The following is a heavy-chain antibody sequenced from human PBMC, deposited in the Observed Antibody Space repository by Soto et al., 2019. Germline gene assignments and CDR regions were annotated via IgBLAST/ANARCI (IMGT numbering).Heavy chain of an antibody. Sequence: PGGSLRLSCEASGFTFSSYAMSWVRQAPGKGLEWGSAISGSGGSTYYADSLKGRFTISRDNSKNTLYLQMNSLRAEDTAVYNCAKEPVGPDWYFDLWGRGTLVTVSS. J-gene: IGHJ2*01. CDR1: GFTFSSYA. V-gene: IGHV3-23*01. CDR2: ISGSGGST. CDR3: AKEPVGPDWYFDL.